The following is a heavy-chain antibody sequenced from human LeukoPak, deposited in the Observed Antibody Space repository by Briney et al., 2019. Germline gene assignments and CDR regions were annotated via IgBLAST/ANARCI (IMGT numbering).Heavy chain of an antibody. CDR2: IYYSGST. CDR1: GGSISSGDYY. CDR3: ARAGGYYDYVWGSYRSPLDY. D-gene: IGHD3-16*02. V-gene: IGHV4-30-4*01. Sequence: PSETLSLTCTVSGGSISSGDYYWSWIRQPPGKGLEWIGYIYYSGSTYYNPSLKSRVTISVDTSKNQFSLKLSSATAADTAVYYCARAGGYYDYVWGSYRSPLDYWGQGTLVTVSS. J-gene: IGHJ4*02.